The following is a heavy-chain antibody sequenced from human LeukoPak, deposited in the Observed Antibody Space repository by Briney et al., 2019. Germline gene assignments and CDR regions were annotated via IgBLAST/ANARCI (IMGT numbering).Heavy chain of an antibody. CDR3: ATSCGYSYGWFDY. Sequence: AESLSLTCTASGGSISSSSYYWGWIRQPPGKGLEWIGSIYYSGSTYYNPSLKSRVTISVDTSKNQFSLKLSSVTAADTAVYYCATSCGYSYGWFDYWGQGTLVTVSS. CDR2: IYYSGST. V-gene: IGHV4-39*01. J-gene: IGHJ4*02. CDR1: GGSISSSSYY. D-gene: IGHD5-18*01.